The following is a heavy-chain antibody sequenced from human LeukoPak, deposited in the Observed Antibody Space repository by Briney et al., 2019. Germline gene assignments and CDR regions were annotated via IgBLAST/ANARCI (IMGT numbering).Heavy chain of an antibody. Sequence: PGGSLRLSCAAPGFTFSNYAMGWVRQAPGKGLEWVSSINGRDGRTYYADSVRGRFSISSDNSKNTLFLQMNSLRAEDTAVYYCARGEAFAFDRWGQGTMVTASS. CDR3: ARGEAFAFDR. CDR1: GFTFSNYA. CDR2: INGRDGRT. V-gene: IGHV3-23*01. J-gene: IGHJ3*02.